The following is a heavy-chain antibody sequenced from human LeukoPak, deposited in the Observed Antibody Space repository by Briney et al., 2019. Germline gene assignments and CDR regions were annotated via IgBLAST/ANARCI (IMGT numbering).Heavy chain of an antibody. CDR1: GGTFSSYA. CDR2: IIPIFGTA. Sequence: ASVTVSCKASGGTFSSYAISWVRQAPGQGLEWMGGIIPIFGTANCARKFQGRVTITADESTSTAYMELSSLRSEDTAVYYCARQTSTSNDYNWFDPWGQGTLVTVSS. D-gene: IGHD2-2*01. J-gene: IGHJ5*02. V-gene: IGHV1-69*01. CDR3: ARQTSTSNDYNWFDP.